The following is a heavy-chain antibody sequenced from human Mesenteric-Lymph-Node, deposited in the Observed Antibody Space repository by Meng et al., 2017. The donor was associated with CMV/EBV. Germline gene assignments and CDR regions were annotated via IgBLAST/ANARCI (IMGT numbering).Heavy chain of an antibody. CDR3: ASLGKAGFDY. CDR2: IIPIFGTA. Sequence: VSCRAAGGSVTSYAICWVRQAPGQGLEWMGGIIPIFGTANYAQNFQVRVTITADESTSTAYMELSSLRSEDTAVYYCASLGKAGFDYWGQGTLVTVSS. V-gene: IGHV1-69*01. D-gene: IGHD3-10*01. CDR1: GGSVTSYA. J-gene: IGHJ4*02.